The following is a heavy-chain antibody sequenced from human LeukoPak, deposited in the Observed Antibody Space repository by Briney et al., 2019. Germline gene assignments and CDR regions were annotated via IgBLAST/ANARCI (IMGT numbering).Heavy chain of an antibody. D-gene: IGHD3-22*01. CDR3: ARDNGYFSVDY. Sequence: SGGSLRVSCAASGFTFSSYWMTWARQAPGKGLEWVANIKQDESEKYYGDSVRGRFTISRDNAQNSLYLQMNSLRAEDTAVYYCARDNGYFSVDYWGQGTLVTVSS. CDR2: IKQDESEK. V-gene: IGHV3-7*01. CDR1: GFTFSSYW. J-gene: IGHJ4*02.